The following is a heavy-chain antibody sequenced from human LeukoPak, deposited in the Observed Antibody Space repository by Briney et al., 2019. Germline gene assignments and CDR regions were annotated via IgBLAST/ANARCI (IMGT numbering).Heavy chain of an antibody. J-gene: IGHJ4*02. Sequence: PGGSLRLSCAASGFTFNTYTMNWVRQAPGKGLEWLSYISSSSSNMYYADSVKGRFTISRDNAENSLYLQMSSLGDDDTAVYYCASLSSSDWYGDYWGQGTLVTVSS. CDR1: GFTFNTYT. CDR2: ISSSSSNM. V-gene: IGHV3-48*02. CDR3: ASLSSSDWYGDY. D-gene: IGHD6-19*01.